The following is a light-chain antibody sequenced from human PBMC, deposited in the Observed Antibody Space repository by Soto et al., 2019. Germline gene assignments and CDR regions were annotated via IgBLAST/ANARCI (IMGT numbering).Light chain of an antibody. J-gene: IGKJ2*01. CDR2: TAS. CDR1: QSISSY. CDR3: QQSYSTPYT. V-gene: IGKV1-39*01. Sequence: DLPMTQSPSSLSASVGDRLTITCRASQSISSYLNWYQQKPGKAPKLLIYTASSLQSGVPSRFSGSGSGTDFTLTISSLQPEDFATYFCQQSYSTPYTFGQGTKLEFK.